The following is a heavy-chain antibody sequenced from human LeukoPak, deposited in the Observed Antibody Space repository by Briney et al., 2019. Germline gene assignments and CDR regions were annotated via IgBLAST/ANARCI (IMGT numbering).Heavy chain of an antibody. D-gene: IGHD2-21*02. CDR1: RYSFTSYW. J-gene: IGHJ4*02. V-gene: IGHV5-51*01. CDR2: IYPGDSDT. Sequence: RGESLKISCKGSRYSFTSYWIGWVRPMPGKGLEWMGIIYPGDSDTRYSPSFQGQVTISADKSISTAYLQWSSLKASDTAMYYCARHRAYCGGDCYSFADYWGQGTLVTVSS. CDR3: ARHRAYCGGDCYSFADY.